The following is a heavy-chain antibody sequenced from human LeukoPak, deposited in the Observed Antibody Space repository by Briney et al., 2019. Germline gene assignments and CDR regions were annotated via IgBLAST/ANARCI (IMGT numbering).Heavy chain of an antibody. J-gene: IGHJ3*02. Sequence: PETLSLTCTVSGGSISSYYWSWIRQPPGKGLEWIGYIYYSGSTNYNPSLKSRVTISVDTSKNQFSLKLSSVTAADTAVYYCASSDYYDAFDIWGQGTMVTVSS. CDR3: ASSDYYDAFDI. V-gene: IGHV4-59*08. CDR1: GGSISSYY. CDR2: IYYSGST. D-gene: IGHD3-10*01.